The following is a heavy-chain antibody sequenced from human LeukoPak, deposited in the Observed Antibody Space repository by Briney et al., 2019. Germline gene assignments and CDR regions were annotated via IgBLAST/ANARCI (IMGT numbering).Heavy chain of an antibody. J-gene: IGHJ4*02. D-gene: IGHD1-26*01. CDR3: VPGSH. Sequence: GGSLRLSCAASGFSFGTYWMNWVRQAAGKGLEWVANIKQDGSEKYYVDSVKGRFTISRDNAKNSLYLQMNSLRAEGTAVYYCVPGSHWGQGTLVTVSS. CDR2: IKQDGSEK. V-gene: IGHV3-7*02. CDR1: GFSFGTYW.